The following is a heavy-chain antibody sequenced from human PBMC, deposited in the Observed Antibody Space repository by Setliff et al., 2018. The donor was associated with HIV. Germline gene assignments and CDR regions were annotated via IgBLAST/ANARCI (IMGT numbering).Heavy chain of an antibody. CDR2: ISFDGTKK. J-gene: IGHJ4*02. CDR1: GFIFNTFA. V-gene: IGHV3-30*06. CDR3: VREVAEAYNFWGDYHRNFDS. Sequence: GGSLRLSCAASGFIFNTFAMHWVRQAPGRGLEGVAFISFDGTKKDYADSVKGRFIVSRDNSKNRLFLQMNSLKTEDTGVYYCVREVAEAYNFWGDYHRNFDSWGQGTLVTVSS. D-gene: IGHD3-3*01.